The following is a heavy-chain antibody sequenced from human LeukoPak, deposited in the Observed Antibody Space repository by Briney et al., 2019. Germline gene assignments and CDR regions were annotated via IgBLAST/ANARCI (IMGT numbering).Heavy chain of an antibody. CDR2: INHSGST. J-gene: IGHJ4*02. Sequence: SETLSLTCAVYGGSFSGYYWSWIRQPPGKGLEWIGEINHSGSTNYNPSLKSRVTISVDTSKNQFSLKLSSVTAADTAVYYCARVDGAWGSYYYGSGSRRLFDYWGQGTLVTVSS. CDR3: ARVDGAWGSYYYGSGSRRLFDY. D-gene: IGHD3-10*01. V-gene: IGHV4-34*01. CDR1: GGSFSGYY.